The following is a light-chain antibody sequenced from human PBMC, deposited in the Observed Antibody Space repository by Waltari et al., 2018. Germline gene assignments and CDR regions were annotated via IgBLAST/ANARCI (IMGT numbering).Light chain of an antibody. CDR3: QQYNNWPPLT. CDR2: GAS. CDR1: QSVSNN. J-gene: IGKJ4*01. Sequence: EIVMTQSPATLSVSPGERATLSCRASQSVSNNLAWYKHKPGQAPRLLIYGASTRATGIPARFSGSGSGTEFTLTISRLQSEDFALYYCQQYNNWPPLTFGGGTKVEIK. V-gene: IGKV3-15*01.